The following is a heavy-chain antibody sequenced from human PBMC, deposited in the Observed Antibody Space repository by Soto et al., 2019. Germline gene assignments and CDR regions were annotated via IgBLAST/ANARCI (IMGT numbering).Heavy chain of an antibody. CDR3: ARVGLGAYDY. D-gene: IGHD6-19*01. J-gene: IGHJ4*02. V-gene: IGHV1-69*01. CDR2: IIPTLGTP. Sequence: QVQLVQSGAEVKKPGSSVKVSCKASGGIFSNFAFNWMRQAPGQGLEWMGGIIPTLGTPHYAQKFLGRVTITADESTRTVYMEMSRLTVEDTAVYYGARVGLGAYDYWGQGTLVIVSS. CDR1: GGIFSNFA.